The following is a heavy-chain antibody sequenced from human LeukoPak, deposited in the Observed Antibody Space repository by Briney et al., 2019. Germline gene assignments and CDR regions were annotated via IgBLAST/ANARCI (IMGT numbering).Heavy chain of an antibody. CDR3: ARDQGFGDYYYGMDV. CDR1: GFTFSSYW. J-gene: IGHJ6*02. CDR2: IKQDGSEK. V-gene: IGHV3-7*01. Sequence: GGSLRLSCAASGFTFSSYWMHWVRQSPGKGLEWVANIKQDGSEKHYVDSVKGRFTISRDNAKNSLYLQMNSLRAEDTAVYYCARDQGFGDYYYGMDVWGQGTTVTVSS. D-gene: IGHD3-16*01.